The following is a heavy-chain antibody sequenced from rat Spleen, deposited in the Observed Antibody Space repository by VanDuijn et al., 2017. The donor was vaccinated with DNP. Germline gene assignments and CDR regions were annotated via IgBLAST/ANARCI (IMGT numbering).Heavy chain of an antibody. CDR2: ISYDGGST. CDR1: GFTFSDYY. V-gene: IGHV5-20*01. D-gene: IGHD1-10*01. J-gene: IGHJ2*01. Sequence: EVQLVESGGGLVQPGRSLKLSCAASGFTFSDYYMAWVRQAPTKGLEWVASISYDGGSTYYRDSVKGRFTISRDNAKSTLYLQMDSLRSEDTATYYCARHGRGITTLFDYWGQGVMVTVSS. CDR3: ARHGRGITTLFDY.